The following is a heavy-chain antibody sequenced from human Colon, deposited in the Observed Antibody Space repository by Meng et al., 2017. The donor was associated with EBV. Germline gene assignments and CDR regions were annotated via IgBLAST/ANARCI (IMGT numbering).Heavy chain of an antibody. Sequence: QLQRHGPGLVRPSQTLSLTFAVAGDSNTSGDYSWTWIRQPPGKGLEWIGYIYHGVNIYYTPSLRSRVTISVDKSRNQFSLKLTSVSAADTAVYYCVRDTRRGGGWFDPWGQGTLVTVFS. CDR3: VRDTRRGGGWFDP. V-gene: IGHV4-30-2*01. J-gene: IGHJ5*02. CDR1: GDSNTSGDYS. D-gene: IGHD3-10*01. CDR2: IYHGVNI.